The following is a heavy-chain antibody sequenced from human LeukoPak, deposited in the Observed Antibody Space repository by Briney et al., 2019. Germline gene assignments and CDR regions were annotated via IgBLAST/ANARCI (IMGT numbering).Heavy chain of an antibody. V-gene: IGHV1-2*02. J-gene: IGHJ4*01. CDR2: MNPNSGDR. D-gene: IGHD3-16*01. CDR1: GYTFTAYY. CDR3: VRTLSAMIPYDY. Sequence: GASVKVSCKTSGYTFTAYYLHWVRQAPGQGLEWMGWMNPNSGDRNSAQKFQGRVTMTRDTSIRTIYMELSSLRSDDTAVYYCVRTLSAMIPYDYWGNGTLTIVSS.